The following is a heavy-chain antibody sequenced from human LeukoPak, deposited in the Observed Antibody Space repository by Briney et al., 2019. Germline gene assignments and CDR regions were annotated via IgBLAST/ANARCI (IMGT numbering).Heavy chain of an antibody. D-gene: IGHD3-3*01. V-gene: IGHV3-53*01. CDR1: GFTVSSNY. CDR3: AKSLLGVAYFDY. Sequence: GGSLRLSCAASGFTVSSNYMSWVRKAPGKGLEWVSVIYSGGSTYYADSVKGRFTISRDNSKNTLYLQMNSLRAEDTAVYYCAKSLLGVAYFDYWGQGTLVTVSS. CDR2: IYSGGST. J-gene: IGHJ4*02.